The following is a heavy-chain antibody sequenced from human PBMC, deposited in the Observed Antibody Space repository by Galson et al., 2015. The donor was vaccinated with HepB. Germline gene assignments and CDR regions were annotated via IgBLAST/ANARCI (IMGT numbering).Heavy chain of an antibody. V-gene: IGHV6-1*01. J-gene: IGHJ6*02. CDR3: SRSNHCTGDSCLPDYYYYYGMDV. CDR1: GDSVSSNGAV. CDR2: TYYRSKWYN. Sequence: CAISGDSVSSNGAVWNWIRQSPSRGLEWLGRTYYRSKWYNDYAVSLKSRITINADTSKNQFSLQLSSVTPEDTAVYLCSRSNHCTGDSCLPDYYYYYGMDVWGQGTTVTVSS. D-gene: IGHD2-15*01.